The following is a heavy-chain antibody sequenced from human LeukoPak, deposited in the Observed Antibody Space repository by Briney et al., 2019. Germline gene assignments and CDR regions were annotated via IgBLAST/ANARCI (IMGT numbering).Heavy chain of an antibody. CDR1: GGSIGSGDYY. J-gene: IGHJ3*02. CDR3: ARGDNYVVAAIGAFDI. D-gene: IGHD2-15*01. V-gene: IGHV4-30-4*01. Sequence: SETLSLTCTVSGGSIGSGDYYWSWIRQPPGKGLEWIGYIYYSGSTYYNPSLKSRVTISVDTSKNQFSLKLSSVTAADTAVYYCARGDNYVVAAIGAFDIWGQGTMVTVSS. CDR2: IYYSGST.